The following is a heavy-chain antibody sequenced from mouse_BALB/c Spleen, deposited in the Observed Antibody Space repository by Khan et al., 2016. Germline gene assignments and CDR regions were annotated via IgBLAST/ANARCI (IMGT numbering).Heavy chain of an antibody. J-gene: IGHJ4*01. D-gene: IGHD2-3*01. CDR2: INTYTGEP. CDR3: ARRRIYDGYYDAMDY. Sequence: QIQLVQSGPELKKPGETVKISCKASGYTFTNYGMNWVKQAPGKGLKWMGWINTYTGEPTYADDFKGRFAFSLETSASTAYLQINNLKNEDTATXFWARRRIYDGYYDAMDYWGQGTSVTGSS. CDR1: GYTFTNYG. V-gene: IGHV9-3-1*01.